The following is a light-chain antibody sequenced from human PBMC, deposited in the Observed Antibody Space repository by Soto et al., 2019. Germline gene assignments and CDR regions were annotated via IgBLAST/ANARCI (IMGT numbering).Light chain of an antibody. CDR1: QSISSW. J-gene: IGKJ1*01. CDR3: QRYNSCWT. Sequence: DIQMTQSPSTLSASVGDRVTITCRASQSISSWLAWYQQKPGKAPELLIYDASSLESGVPSRFSGSGSGTEFTLSISRLQPDYLATYYCQRYNSCWTFGQETKVQIK. V-gene: IGKV1-5*01. CDR2: DAS.